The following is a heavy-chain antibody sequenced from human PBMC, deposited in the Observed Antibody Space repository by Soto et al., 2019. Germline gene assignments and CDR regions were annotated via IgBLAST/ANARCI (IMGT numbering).Heavy chain of an antibody. Sequence: TGGFLRLSCAASGVTFIKYWMHWVRQTPGKELVYLAHINPDGSLTVHADSVKGRFTVSRNNAMNTLYLQMDGLRAEDTALYYCARDDTSGWISIDYWGQGTLVTVSS. CDR1: GVTFIKYW. V-gene: IGHV3-74*01. J-gene: IGHJ4*02. CDR2: INPDGSLT. D-gene: IGHD6-19*01. CDR3: ARDDTSGWISIDY.